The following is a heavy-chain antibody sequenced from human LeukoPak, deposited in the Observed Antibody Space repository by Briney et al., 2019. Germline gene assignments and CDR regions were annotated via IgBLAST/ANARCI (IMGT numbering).Heavy chain of an antibody. CDR3: ARGGNTAMVISPPNAFDI. J-gene: IGHJ3*02. V-gene: IGHV4-34*01. CDR1: GGSFSGYY. Sequence: PSETLSLTCAVYGGSFSGYYWSWIRQPPGKGLEWIGEINHSGSTNYNPSLTSRVTISVDTSKNQFSLKLSSVTAADTAVYYCARGGNTAMVISPPNAFDIWGQGTMVTVSS. CDR2: INHSGST. D-gene: IGHD5-18*01.